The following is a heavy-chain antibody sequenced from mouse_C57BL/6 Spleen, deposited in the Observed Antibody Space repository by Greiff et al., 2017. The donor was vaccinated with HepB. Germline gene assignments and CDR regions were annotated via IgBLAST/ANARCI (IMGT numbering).Heavy chain of an antibody. V-gene: IGHV1-54*01. CDR3: ARGGGITRVGFAY. CDR1: GYAFTNYL. CDR2: INPGSGGT. J-gene: IGHJ3*01. D-gene: IGHD1-1*01. Sequence: QVQLQQSGAELVRPGTSVKVSCKASGYAFTNYLIEWVKQRPGQGLEWIGVINPGSGGTNYNEKFKGKATLTAYKSSSTADMQLSSLTSEDSAVYFCARGGGITRVGFAYWGEGTLVTVSA.